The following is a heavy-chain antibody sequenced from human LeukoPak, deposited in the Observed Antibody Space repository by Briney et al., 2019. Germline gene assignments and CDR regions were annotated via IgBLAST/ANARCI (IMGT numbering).Heavy chain of an antibody. CDR1: GYTFTSYG. CDR2: ISAYNGNT. Sequence: GASVKVSCKASGYTFTSYGISWVRQAPGQGLEWMGWISAYNGNTNYAQKLQGRVTMTTDTSTSTAYMELRSLRSDDTAVYYCAGVYYGDYGLEWFDPWGQGTLVTVSS. CDR3: AGVYYGDYGLEWFDP. D-gene: IGHD4-17*01. V-gene: IGHV1-18*04. J-gene: IGHJ5*02.